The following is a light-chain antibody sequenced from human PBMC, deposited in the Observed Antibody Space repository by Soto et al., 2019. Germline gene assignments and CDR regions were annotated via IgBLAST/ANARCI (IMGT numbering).Light chain of an antibody. CDR2: NNN. Sequence: QPVLTQPPSASGTPGQRVTISCSGSRSNIGNNAVSWYQQFPGTAPKLLIYNNNQRPSGGPDRFSGSKSGTSASLAISGLHSEDEADYYCATWDDSLNARGVFGGGTKLTVL. CDR1: RSNIGNNA. CDR3: ATWDDSLNARGV. J-gene: IGLJ3*02. V-gene: IGLV1-44*01.